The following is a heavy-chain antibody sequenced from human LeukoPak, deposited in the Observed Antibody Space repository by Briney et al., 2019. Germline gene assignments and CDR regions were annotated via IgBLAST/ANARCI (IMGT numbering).Heavy chain of an antibody. D-gene: IGHD6-13*01. CDR3: AKGPGAAVGKRYIQH. CDR1: GFTFNDYA. CDR2: ISWDNGNT. J-gene: IGHJ1*01. Sequence: GGSLRLSCAASGFTFNDYAMHWVRQAPGKGLEWVSLISWDNGNTYYADSVKGRFTISRDNSKNSLSLQMNSPRAEDTALYYCAKGPGAAVGKRYIQHWGQGTLVTVSS. V-gene: IGHV3-43D*03.